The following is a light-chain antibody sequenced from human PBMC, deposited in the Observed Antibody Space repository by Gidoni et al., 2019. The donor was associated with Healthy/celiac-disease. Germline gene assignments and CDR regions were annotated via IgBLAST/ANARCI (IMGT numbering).Light chain of an antibody. CDR1: SRDVGGYNY. Sequence: QSALTQPASVSGSAGQSSTISCTRTSRDVGGYNYVSWYQQHPGKAPKLMIYEVSNRPSGVSNLFSGSTSGNTASLTISVLQAEDAADYYCSSYTSSAWVFGGGTKLTVL. CDR2: EVS. CDR3: SSYTSSAWV. J-gene: IGLJ3*02. V-gene: IGLV2-14*01.